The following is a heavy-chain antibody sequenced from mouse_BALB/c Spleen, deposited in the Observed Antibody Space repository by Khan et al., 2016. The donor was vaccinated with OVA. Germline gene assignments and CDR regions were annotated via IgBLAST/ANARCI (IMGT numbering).Heavy chain of an antibody. D-gene: IGHD3-3*01. CDR2: INYSGST. CDR1: GYSVTSDYA. J-gene: IGHJ3*01. V-gene: IGHV3-2*02. Sequence: EVQLQESGPGLVKPSQSLSLTCTVTGYSVTSDYAWNWIRQFPGNKLEWMGYINYSGSTSYTPSLKSRISITRDTSKNQFFLQLCSVTTEDTATYYCARGRAYWGQGTLVTVSA. CDR3: ARGRAY.